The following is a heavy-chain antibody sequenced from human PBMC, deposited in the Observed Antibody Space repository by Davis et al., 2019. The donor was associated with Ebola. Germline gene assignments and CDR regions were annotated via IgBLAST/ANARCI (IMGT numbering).Heavy chain of an antibody. CDR3: VRDAYGPDY. V-gene: IGHV1-69*05. D-gene: IGHD3-16*01. CDR2: IIPIFGTA. J-gene: IGHJ4*02. CDR1: GGTFSTYA. Sequence: SVKVSCKASGGTFSTYAINWVRQAPGQGLEWMGGIIPIFGTANYAQKFQGRLTMNRDTSTSTVYMELSSLGSEDTAVYYCVRDAYGPDYWGQGTLVTVSS.